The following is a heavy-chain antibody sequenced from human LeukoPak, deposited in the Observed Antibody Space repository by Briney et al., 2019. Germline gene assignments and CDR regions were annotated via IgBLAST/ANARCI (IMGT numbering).Heavy chain of an antibody. CDR3: AIGNRAMDLY. V-gene: IGHV3-66*01. J-gene: IGHJ4*02. CDR2: IHSGGST. D-gene: IGHD5-18*01. Sequence: GGSLRLSCAASGFTVRSNFMNWVRQAPGKGLEWVSIIHSGGSTYYADSVKGRFTISTDDSKNTLYLQMNSLRVEDTAVYYCAIGNRAMDLYWGQGTLVTVSS. CDR1: GFTVRSNF.